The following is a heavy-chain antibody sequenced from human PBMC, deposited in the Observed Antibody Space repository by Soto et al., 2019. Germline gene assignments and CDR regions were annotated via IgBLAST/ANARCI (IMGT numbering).Heavy chain of an antibody. CDR2: IIPIFGTA. CDR1: GGTFSSYA. V-gene: IGHV1-69*13. D-gene: IGHD6-19*01. Sequence: SVKVSCKASGGTFSSYAISWVRQAPGQGLEWMGGIIPIFGTANYAQRFQGRVTITADESTSTAYMELSSLRSEDTAVYYCASYSGWYGDDAFDIWGQGTMVTVSS. CDR3: ASYSGWYGDDAFDI. J-gene: IGHJ3*02.